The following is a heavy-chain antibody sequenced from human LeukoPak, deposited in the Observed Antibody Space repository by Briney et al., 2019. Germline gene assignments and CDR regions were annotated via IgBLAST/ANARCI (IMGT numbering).Heavy chain of an antibody. CDR1: GGSISSNSYY. V-gene: IGHV4-39*07. CDR2: IFYSGST. Sequence: SETLSLTCTVSGGSISSNSYYWGWIRQPPGKGLEWIGSIFYSGSTYYNPSLKSRVTISVDTSKNQFSLNLSSVTAADTAVYYCARDRRGYGDYAAFWFDPWGQGSLVSVSS. CDR3: ARDRRGYGDYAAFWFDP. D-gene: IGHD4-17*01. J-gene: IGHJ5*02.